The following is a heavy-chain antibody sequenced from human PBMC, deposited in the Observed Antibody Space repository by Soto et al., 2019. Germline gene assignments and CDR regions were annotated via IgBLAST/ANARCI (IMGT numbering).Heavy chain of an antibody. J-gene: IGHJ4*02. CDR2: ISSSGSTI. V-gene: IGHV3-11*01. Sequence: QVQLVESGGGLVKPGGSLRLSCAASGFTFSDYYMSWIRQAPGKGLDRVSYISSSGSTIYYADSVKGRFTISRDNAKNSLYLQMNSLRADATAVYYWARGDFWSGSPHFDYGGQGTLVTVSS. CDR1: GFTFSDYY. CDR3: ARGDFWSGSPHFDY. D-gene: IGHD3-3*01.